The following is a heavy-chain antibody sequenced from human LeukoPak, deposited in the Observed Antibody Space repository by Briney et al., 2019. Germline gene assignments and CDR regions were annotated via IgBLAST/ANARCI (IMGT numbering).Heavy chain of an antibody. V-gene: IGHV3-74*01. D-gene: IGHD3-22*01. CDR2: INSDGSST. Sequence: GGSLRLSCAASGFTFSSYWMHWVRQAPGKGLVWVSRINSDGSSTSYADSVKGRFTISRDNAKNTLYLQMNSLRAEDTAVYYCAREFGYYDSSGSSILHYYYGMDVWGQGTTVTVSS. CDR1: GFTFSSYW. CDR3: AREFGYYDSSGSSILHYYYGMDV. J-gene: IGHJ6*02.